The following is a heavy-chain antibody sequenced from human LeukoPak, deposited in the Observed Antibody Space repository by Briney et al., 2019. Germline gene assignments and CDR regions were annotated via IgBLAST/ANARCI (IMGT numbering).Heavy chain of an antibody. Sequence: HPGGSLRLSCAASGFTFSSYGMTWVRQAPGKGLEWVSYISGVSSNIDYADSVKGRFTISRDNVKSSLYLQMNSLKAEDTAVYYCARDRPGSMDVWGQGTTVTVSS. CDR1: GFTFSSYG. D-gene: IGHD3-10*01. CDR2: ISGVSSNI. CDR3: ARDRPGSMDV. J-gene: IGHJ6*02. V-gene: IGHV3-48*01.